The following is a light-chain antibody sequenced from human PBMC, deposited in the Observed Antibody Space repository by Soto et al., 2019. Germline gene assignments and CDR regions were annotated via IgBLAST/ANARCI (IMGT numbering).Light chain of an antibody. CDR3: QQYGSLSWT. V-gene: IGKV3-20*01. J-gene: IGKJ1*01. Sequence: DIVLTQSPGTLSLSPGERATLSCRASQSVSSNYLAWYQQKPGQAPRLLIYGASTRATGVPDRSSGSGSGTDFTLTISRLEPEDLAVYHCQQYGSLSWTVGQGTKVDIK. CDR1: QSVSSNY. CDR2: GAS.